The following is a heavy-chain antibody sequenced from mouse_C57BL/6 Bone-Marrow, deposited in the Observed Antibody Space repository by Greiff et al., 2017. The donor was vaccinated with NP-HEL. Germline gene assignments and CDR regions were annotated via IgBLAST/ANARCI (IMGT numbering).Heavy chain of an antibody. J-gene: IGHJ2*01. V-gene: IGHV1-7*01. D-gene: IGHD1-1*01. CDR2: INPSRGYT. CDR3: ARLLRDY. Sequence: QVQLQQLGAEIAKPGAPMKLSCQASRYPFFIYWMHWVKQRPGQGLGWIGNINPSRGYTKNNQKFKNKATLTADKSSSTAYMQLSSLTYEDSAVYYCARLLRDYWGQGTTLTVSS. CDR1: RYPFFIYW.